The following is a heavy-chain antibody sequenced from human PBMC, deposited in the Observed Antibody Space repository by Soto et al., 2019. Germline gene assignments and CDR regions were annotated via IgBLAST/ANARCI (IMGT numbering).Heavy chain of an antibody. CDR1: GFTFSSYG. CDR2: ISYDGSNK. CDR3: AKESYYYGSGSFGY. J-gene: IGHJ4*02. Sequence: GGSLRLSCAASGFTFSSYGMHWVRQAPGKGLEWVAVISYDGSNKYYADSVKGRFTISRDNSKNTLYLQMNSLRAEDTAVYYCAKESYYYGSGSFGYWGQGTLVTVSS. V-gene: IGHV3-30*18. D-gene: IGHD3-10*01.